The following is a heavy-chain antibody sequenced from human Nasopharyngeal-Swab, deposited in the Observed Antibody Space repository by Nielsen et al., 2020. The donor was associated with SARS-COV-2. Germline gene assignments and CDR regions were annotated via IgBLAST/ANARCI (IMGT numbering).Heavy chain of an antibody. CDR2: IYAGGST. CDR1: GFSVSTKY. J-gene: IGHJ4*02. V-gene: IGHV3-66*01. D-gene: IGHD3-22*01. Sequence: GESLKISCAASGFSVSTKYMSWVRQAPGKGLEWVSSIYAGGSTYYADSVKGRFTISRDNARNSLFLQMDSLRVEDTAIYFCAGNHDNTFWGQGNLVAVS. CDR3: AGNHDNTF.